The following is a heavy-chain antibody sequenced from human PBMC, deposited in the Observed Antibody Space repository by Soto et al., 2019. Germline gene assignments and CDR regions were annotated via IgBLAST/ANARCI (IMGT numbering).Heavy chain of an antibody. J-gene: IGHJ6*02. CDR1: GFTFSSYA. CDR3: AKGSSTGWYRPMDV. D-gene: IGHD6-19*01. V-gene: IGHV3-23*01. CDR2: ISNTGGST. Sequence: EVQLLESGGGLVQPGGSLRLSCAASGFTFSSYAMSWVRQAPGKGLEWVSAISNTGGSTYCADSVKGRFTISRDNSKNARYMQLSSLRAEDTAVYFCAKGSSTGWYRPMDVWGQGTTVTVSS.